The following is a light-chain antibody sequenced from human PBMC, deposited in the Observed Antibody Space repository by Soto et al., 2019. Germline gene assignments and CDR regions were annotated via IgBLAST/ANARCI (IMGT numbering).Light chain of an antibody. J-gene: IGKJ2*01. Sequence: EIVLTQSPGTLSLSPGERATLSCRASQSVSHNHLAWYQQKPGQAPRLLIYVASNRATAFPDRFSGSGSGTHFTLTISRLEPEDFAVYYCQDYGSSPYTFGQGTKLEIK. V-gene: IGKV3-20*01. CDR1: QSVSHNH. CDR2: VAS. CDR3: QDYGSSPYT.